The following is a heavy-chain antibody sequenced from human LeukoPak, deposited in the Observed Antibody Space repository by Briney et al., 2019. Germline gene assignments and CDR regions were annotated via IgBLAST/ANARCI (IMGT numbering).Heavy chain of an antibody. V-gene: IGHV1-18*01. J-gene: IGHJ6*02. CDR2: ISAYNRNT. CDR3: AGDVDIVPTSSRHYGMHV. Sequence: ASVSVSFTASGYTFTIYGISGGRQAPGEGGERGGGISAYNRNTNYAQNLPGRLTMTTDTSTSTAYMELRSLRSDDTAVYYCAGDVDIVPTSSRHYGMHVWGQATTVTVSS. D-gene: IGHD5-12*01. CDR1: GYTFTIYG.